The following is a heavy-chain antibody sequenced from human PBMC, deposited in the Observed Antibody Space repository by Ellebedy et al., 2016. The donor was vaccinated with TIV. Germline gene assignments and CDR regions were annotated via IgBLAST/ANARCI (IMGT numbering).Heavy chain of an antibody. D-gene: IGHD2-15*01. J-gene: IGHJ4*02. Sequence: GESLKISCGASGFIFNNYWMTWVRQVPGKGLEWVANINGDGSDKYYVDSVKGRFTISRDNAKNSVYLQMNSLRAEDTAVYYCARDVAGFDHWGQGNLVTVSS. V-gene: IGHV3-7*01. CDR2: INGDGSDK. CDR1: GFIFNNYW. CDR3: ARDVAGFDH.